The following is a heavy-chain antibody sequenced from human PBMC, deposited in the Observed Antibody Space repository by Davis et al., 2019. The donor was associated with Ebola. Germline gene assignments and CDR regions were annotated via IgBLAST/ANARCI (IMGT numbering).Heavy chain of an antibody. Sequence: PSETLSLTCAVYGGSFSGYYWSWIRQPPGKGLEWIGEINHSGSTNYNPSLKSRVTISVDTSKNQFSLKLRSVTAADTAVYYCARDRYYSNYGGWDYWGQGTLVTVSS. CDR1: GGSFSGYY. J-gene: IGHJ4*02. D-gene: IGHD4-11*01. CDR3: ARDRYYSNYGGWDY. V-gene: IGHV4-34*01. CDR2: INHSGST.